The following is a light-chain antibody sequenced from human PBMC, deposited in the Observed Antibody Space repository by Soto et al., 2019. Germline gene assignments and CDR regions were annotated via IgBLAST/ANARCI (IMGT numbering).Light chain of an antibody. V-gene: IGLV2-14*01. Sequence: QSVLTQPASVSGSPAQSITISCTGTSSDVGAYNYVSWYQHHPGKAPKLMIYEVSNRPSGVSNRFSGSKSGNTAFLTISGLQAEDEADYYCSSFTSSSTWVFGGGTKVTVL. CDR1: SSDVGAYNY. CDR2: EVS. CDR3: SSFTSSSTWV. J-gene: IGLJ3*02.